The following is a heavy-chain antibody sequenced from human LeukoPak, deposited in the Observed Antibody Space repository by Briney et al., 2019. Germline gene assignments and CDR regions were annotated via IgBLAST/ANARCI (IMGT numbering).Heavy chain of an antibody. Sequence: PGGSLRLSCAASGFTFNNYWMTWVRQAPGKGLEWVANIKQDGSEKYYVDSVKGRFTISRDNAKNSLYLQMNSLRAEDTAVYYCARAGLDVWGQGTTVTVSS. CDR1: GFTFNNYW. V-gene: IGHV3-7*01. J-gene: IGHJ6*02. CDR3: ARAGLDV. CDR2: IKQDGSEK.